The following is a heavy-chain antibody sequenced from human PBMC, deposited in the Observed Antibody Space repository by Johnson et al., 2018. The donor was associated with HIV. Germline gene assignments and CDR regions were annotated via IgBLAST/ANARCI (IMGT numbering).Heavy chain of an antibody. CDR1: GFTFDDYA. D-gene: IGHD3-10*01. J-gene: IGHJ3*02. V-gene: IGHV3-9*01. CDR2: IGWSSGVL. Sequence: VQLVESGGGLVQPGRSLRLSCAASGFTFDDYAMHWVRQAPGKGLEWVSGIGWSSGVLAYADSVKGRFTISRDNAKNSLYLQMNSLTAEDTAVYYWAKGGYGSGNYYVYILDAFDIWGQGTMVTVSS. CDR3: AKGGYGSGNYYVYILDAFDI.